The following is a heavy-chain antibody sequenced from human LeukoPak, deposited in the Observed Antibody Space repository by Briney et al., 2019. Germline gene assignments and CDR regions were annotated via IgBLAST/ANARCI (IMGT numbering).Heavy chain of an antibody. Sequence: ASVKVSCKVSGYTLTELSMHWVRQAPGKGLEWMGGFDPEDGETIYAQKFQGRVTMTEDTSTDTAYMELSSLRSEDTAVYYCATRRTVAGDVDYWGQGTLVTVSS. D-gene: IGHD6-19*01. CDR1: GYTLTELS. CDR2: FDPEDGET. V-gene: IGHV1-24*01. J-gene: IGHJ4*02. CDR3: ATRRTVAGDVDY.